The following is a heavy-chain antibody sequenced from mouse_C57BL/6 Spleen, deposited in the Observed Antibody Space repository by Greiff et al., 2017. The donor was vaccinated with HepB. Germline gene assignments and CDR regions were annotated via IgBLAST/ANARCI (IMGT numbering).Heavy chain of an antibody. CDR1: GYTFTNYY. CDR3: ARMGLLLRNYAMDY. V-gene: IGHV1-26*01. D-gene: IGHD1-1*01. Sequence: VQLQQSGPELVKPGASVKISGKASGYTFTNYYMNWGKQGHGKSLEWIGDINPNNGGTSYNQKFKGKARLTVDKSSSTAYMELRSLTSEDSAVYYCARMGLLLRNYAMDYWGQGTSVTVSS. CDR2: INPNNGGT. J-gene: IGHJ4*01.